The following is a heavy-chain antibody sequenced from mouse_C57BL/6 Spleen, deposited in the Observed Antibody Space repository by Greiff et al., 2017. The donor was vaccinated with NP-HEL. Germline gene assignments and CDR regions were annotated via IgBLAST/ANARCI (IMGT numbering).Heavy chain of an antibody. CDR3: ARDDGYYPWFAY. J-gene: IGHJ3*01. CDR2: SRNKANDYTT. D-gene: IGHD2-3*01. CDR1: GFTFSDFY. V-gene: IGHV7-1*01. Sequence: EVQVVESGGGLVQSGRSLRLSCATSGFTFSDFYMEWVRQAPGKGLEWIAASRNKANDYTTEYSASVKGRFIVSRDTSQSILYLQMNALRAEDTAIYYCARDDGYYPWFAYWGQGTLVTVSA.